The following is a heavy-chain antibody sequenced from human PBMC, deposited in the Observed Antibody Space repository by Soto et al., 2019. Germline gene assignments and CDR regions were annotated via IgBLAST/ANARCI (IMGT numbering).Heavy chain of an antibody. J-gene: IGHJ3*02. CDR3: ARDQGYSYGLDAFDI. CDR2: IYYSGST. CDR1: GGSISSGDYY. V-gene: IGHV4-30-4*01. D-gene: IGHD5-18*01. Sequence: QVQRQESGPGLVKPSQTLSLTCTVSGGSISSGDYYWSWIRQPPGKGLEWIGYIYYSGSTYYNPSLKSRVTISVDTSKNQFSLKLSSVTAADTAVYYCARDQGYSYGLDAFDIWGQGTMVTVSS.